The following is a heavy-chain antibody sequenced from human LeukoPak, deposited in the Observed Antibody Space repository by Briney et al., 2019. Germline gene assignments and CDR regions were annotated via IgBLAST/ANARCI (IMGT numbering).Heavy chain of an antibody. D-gene: IGHD3-22*01. CDR2: ISHDETHK. Sequence: GRSLRLSCAASGFTFRTYTMHWVRQAPGKGLEWVAVISHDETHKYYSDSVKGRFTISRDNSKNTLYLQMNSLRAEDTAVYYCARLPSYYDSSDSFRHYWGQGTLVTVSS. CDR3: ARLPSYYDSSDSFRHY. CDR1: GFTFRTYT. J-gene: IGHJ4*02. V-gene: IGHV3-30*14.